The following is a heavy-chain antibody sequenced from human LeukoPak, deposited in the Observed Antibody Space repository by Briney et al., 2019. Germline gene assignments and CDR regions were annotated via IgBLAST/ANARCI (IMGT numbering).Heavy chain of an antibody. CDR2: IGENDRRT. D-gene: IGHD1-26*01. CDR1: GFTFPSYA. Sequence: GGSLRLSCAASGFTFPSYAMSWVRQAPGKGLEWVSSIGENDRRTYYADSVKGRFIISRDNSKNTLYLQMNSLRAEDTAVYYCAKDLVGVPFDYWGQGTLVTVSS. J-gene: IGHJ4*02. V-gene: IGHV3-23*01. CDR3: AKDLVGVPFDY.